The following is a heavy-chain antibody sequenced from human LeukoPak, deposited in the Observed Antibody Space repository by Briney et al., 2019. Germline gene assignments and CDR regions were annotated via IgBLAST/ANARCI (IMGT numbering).Heavy chain of an antibody. J-gene: IGHJ4*02. CDR3: AKQLVGAFHY. CDR2: ISPDGSGT. Sequence: GGSLRLSCAASGLTFNTYWMHWVRQAPGKGLVWLSRISPDGSGTSYADSVKGRFTISRDNAKNTLYLQMNSLRAEDTAVYYCAKQLVGAFHYWGQGTLVTVSS. CDR1: GLTFNTYW. V-gene: IGHV3-74*01. D-gene: IGHD1-26*01.